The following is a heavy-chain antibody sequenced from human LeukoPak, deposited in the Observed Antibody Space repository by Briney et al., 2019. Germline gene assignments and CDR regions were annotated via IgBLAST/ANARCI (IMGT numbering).Heavy chain of an antibody. V-gene: IGHV5-51*01. CDR2: IYPRDSDT. J-gene: IGHJ4*02. D-gene: IGHD2-15*01. Sequence: GESLKTSCKGFGYSFSTYWIAWVRQMPGKGLEWVGIIYPRDSDTRYSPSFQGQVTISADKSISTAYLHWSSLKASDTAIYYCARSSGASDYWGQGTLVSVSS. CDR1: GYSFSTYW. CDR3: ARSSGASDY.